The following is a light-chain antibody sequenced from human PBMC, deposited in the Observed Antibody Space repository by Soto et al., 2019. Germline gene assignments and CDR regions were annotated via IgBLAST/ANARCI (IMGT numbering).Light chain of an antibody. V-gene: IGLV2-23*01. CDR3: AIWDDSVDGWV. CDR2: EGS. J-gene: IGLJ3*02. Sequence: QSALTQPASVSGSPGQSITISCTGTSSDVGSYNLVSWYQQHPGKAPKLMIYEGSKRPSGVSNCFSGSKSGNTASLTISGLQAEDEADYYCAIWDDSVDGWVFGGGTKLTVL. CDR1: SSDVGSYNL.